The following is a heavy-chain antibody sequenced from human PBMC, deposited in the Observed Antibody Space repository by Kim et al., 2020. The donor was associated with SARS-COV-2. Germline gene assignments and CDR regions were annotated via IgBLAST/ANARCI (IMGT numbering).Heavy chain of an antibody. CDR1: GFTVSSNY. CDR2: IYSGGST. D-gene: IGHD2-2*01. Sequence: GGSLRLSCAASGFTVSSNYMSWVRQAPGKGLEWVSVIYSGGSTYYADSVKGRFTISRDNSENTLYLQMNSLRAEDTAVYYCARGGESYCSSTSCNYYYYGMDVWGQGTTVTVSS. V-gene: IGHV3-53*01. CDR3: ARGGESYCSSTSCNYYYYGMDV. J-gene: IGHJ6*02.